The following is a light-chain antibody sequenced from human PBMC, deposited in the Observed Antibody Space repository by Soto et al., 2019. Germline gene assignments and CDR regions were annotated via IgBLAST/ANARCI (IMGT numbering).Light chain of an antibody. V-gene: IGLV2-14*01. CDR3: SSFTSSVTYV. Sequence: QSVLTQPASVSGSPGQSITISCTGTSSDVGDYNYVSWYQQHPGKAHKLMIYDVSSRPSGVSNRFSGSKSGNTASLTISGLQAEDEADYYCSSFTSSVTYVFGTGTKVTVL. CDR1: SSDVGDYNY. J-gene: IGLJ1*01. CDR2: DVS.